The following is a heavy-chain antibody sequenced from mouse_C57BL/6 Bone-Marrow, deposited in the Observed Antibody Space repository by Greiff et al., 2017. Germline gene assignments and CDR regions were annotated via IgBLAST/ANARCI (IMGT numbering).Heavy chain of an antibody. CDR3: ARDDYGIWYFDV. CDR2: ISDGGSYT. D-gene: IGHD2-4*01. CDR1: GFTFSSYA. Sequence: EVQRVESGGGLVKPGGSLKLSCAASGFTFSSYAMSWVRQTPEKRLEWVATISDGGSYTYYPDNVKGRCTISRDNAKNTLYLQMSHLKSEDTAMYYCARDDYGIWYFDVWGTGTTVTVSS. J-gene: IGHJ1*03. V-gene: IGHV5-4*01.